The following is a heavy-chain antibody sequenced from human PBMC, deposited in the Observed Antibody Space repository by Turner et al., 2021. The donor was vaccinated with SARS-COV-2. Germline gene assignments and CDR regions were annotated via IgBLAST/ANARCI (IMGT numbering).Heavy chain of an antibody. Sequence: QVQLVQSGAEVKKPGASVKCSCSASAYTFPGYHMHWVRQAPGQGLEWMGWINPNSGGAHNAQRFKGRVTRNRGKYTSTAYMEGSRLRSDDTAVYYCAGTPEEVIYNLATGRPYDYYGLDVWGQGTTVTVSS. V-gene: IGHV1-2*02. CDR2: INPNSGGA. J-gene: IGHJ6*02. CDR1: AYTFPGYH. D-gene: IGHD1-1*01. CDR3: AGTPEEVIYNLATGRPYDYYGLDV.